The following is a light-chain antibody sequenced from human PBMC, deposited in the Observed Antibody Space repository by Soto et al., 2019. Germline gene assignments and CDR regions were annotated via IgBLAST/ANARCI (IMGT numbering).Light chain of an antibody. CDR1: QGISSY. CDR3: QQYYSYSIT. Sequence: AIRMTQSPSSLSASTGDRFTITCRASQGISSYLAWYQQKPGKAPKLLIYAASTLQSGVPSRFSGSGSGTDFTLTISCLQSEDFATYYCQQYYSYSITFGQGTRLEI. J-gene: IGKJ5*01. CDR2: AAS. V-gene: IGKV1-8*01.